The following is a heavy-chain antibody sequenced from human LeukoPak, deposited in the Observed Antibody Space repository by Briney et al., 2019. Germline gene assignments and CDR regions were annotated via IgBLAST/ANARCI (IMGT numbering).Heavy chain of an antibody. Sequence: QSGGSLRLSCAASGITFSSYAMHWVRQAPGKGLEWVAVISYDGSNKYYADSVKGRFTISRDNSKNTLYLQMNSLRAEDTAVYYCARDSDYYDSSGYYGRLVSWGQGTLVTVSS. V-gene: IGHV3-30*04. CDR1: GITFSSYA. D-gene: IGHD3-22*01. J-gene: IGHJ5*02. CDR3: ARDSDYYDSSGYYGRLVS. CDR2: ISYDGSNK.